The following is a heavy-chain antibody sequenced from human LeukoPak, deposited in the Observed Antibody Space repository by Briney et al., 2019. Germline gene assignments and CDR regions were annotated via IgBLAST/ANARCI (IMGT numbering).Heavy chain of an antibody. J-gene: IGHJ4*02. D-gene: IGHD6-13*01. CDR3: ASDIIGYSGQAKRERDY. CDR2: INPDSGGT. Sequence: ASVKVSCKASGYTFTGYYMHWVRQAPGQGLEWMGWINPDSGGTNYAQKFQGRVTMTRDTSISTAYIELSRLRADDTAVYYCASDIIGYSGQAKRERDYWGQGPLVTVSS. V-gene: IGHV1-2*02. CDR1: GYTFTGYY.